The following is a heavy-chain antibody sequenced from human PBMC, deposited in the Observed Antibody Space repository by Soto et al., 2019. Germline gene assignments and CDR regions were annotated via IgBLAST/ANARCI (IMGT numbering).Heavy chain of an antibody. D-gene: IGHD3-10*01. CDR2: IYHSGST. CDR1: GGSISSGGYS. Sequence: QLQLQESGSGLVKPSQTLSLTCAVSGGSISSGGYSWSWIRQPPGKGLEWIGYIYHSGSTYYNPSLKSRVTISVDRSKNQFSLKLSSVTAADTAVYYCARYSIRELSSGSYYIPGGDAFDIWGQGTMVTVSS. CDR3: ARYSIRELSSGSYYIPGGDAFDI. J-gene: IGHJ3*02. V-gene: IGHV4-30-2*01.